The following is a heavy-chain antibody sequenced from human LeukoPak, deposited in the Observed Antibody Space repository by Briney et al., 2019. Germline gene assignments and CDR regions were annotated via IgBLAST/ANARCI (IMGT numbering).Heavy chain of an antibody. CDR3: ARYRVEGIDAFDI. D-gene: IGHD5-24*01. J-gene: IGHJ3*02. V-gene: IGHV4-59*08. CDR1: GGPLTSYY. Sequence: SETLSLTCSVSGGPLTSYYWSWIRQSPGRELEWLGYVYYRGDTYYNPALKSRVTLSVDTSTKQFSLRLNSVTAADTAVYYCARYRVEGIDAFDIWGQGTMVAVCS. CDR2: VYYRGDT.